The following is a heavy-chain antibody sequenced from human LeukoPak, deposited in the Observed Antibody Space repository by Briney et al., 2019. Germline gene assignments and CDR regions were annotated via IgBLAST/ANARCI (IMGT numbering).Heavy chain of an antibody. CDR1: GYTFTSYD. Sequence: ASVKASCKASGYTFTSYDINWVRQATGQGLEWMGWMNPNSGNTGYAQKFQGRVTMTRNTSISTAYMELSSLRSEDTAVYYCARGDAAGEVVPAAMPVGFDPWGQGTLVTVSS. D-gene: IGHD2-2*01. CDR3: ARGDAAGEVVPAAMPVGFDP. V-gene: IGHV1-8*01. J-gene: IGHJ5*02. CDR2: MNPNSGNT.